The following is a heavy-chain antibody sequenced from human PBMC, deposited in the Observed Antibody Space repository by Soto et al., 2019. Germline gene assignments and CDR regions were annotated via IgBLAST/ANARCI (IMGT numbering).Heavy chain of an antibody. CDR2: ISGSGGST. Sequence: GGSLRLSCAASGFTFSSYAMSWVRQAPGKGLEWVSAISGSGGSTYYADSVKGRFTISRDNSKNTLYLQMNSLRAGDTAVYYCAKGFEWELLYFDYWGQGTLVTVSS. V-gene: IGHV3-23*01. CDR1: GFTFSSYA. D-gene: IGHD1-26*01. J-gene: IGHJ4*02. CDR3: AKGFEWELLYFDY.